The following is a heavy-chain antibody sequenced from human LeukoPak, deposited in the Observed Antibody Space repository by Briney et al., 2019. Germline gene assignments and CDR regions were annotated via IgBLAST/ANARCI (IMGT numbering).Heavy chain of an antibody. J-gene: IGHJ4*02. CDR2: IKQDGSEK. D-gene: IGHD3-10*01. CDR1: GFTFSSYW. V-gene: IGHV3-7*01. Sequence: GGSLRLSCAASGFTFSSYWMSWVRQAPGKGLEWVANIKQDGSEKYYVDSVKGRFTISRDNAKNSLYLQMNSLRAEDTAVYYCATKGEFYGSGSYFPYWGQGTLVTVSS. CDR3: ATKGEFYGSGSYFPY.